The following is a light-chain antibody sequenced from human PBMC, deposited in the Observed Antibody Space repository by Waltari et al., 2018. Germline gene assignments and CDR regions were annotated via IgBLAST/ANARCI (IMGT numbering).Light chain of an antibody. Sequence: EIEMTQSPATLSVSPRERATLSCRASQSVGSKLAWYQQKPGQAPRLLIYDAYTRATGIPARFTGSGSGTECTLTISNLDPEDSAIYYCQQRSSWGFTFGPGTKVEIK. CDR3: QQRSSWGFT. CDR1: QSVGSK. CDR2: DAY. J-gene: IGKJ3*01. V-gene: IGKV3-15*01.